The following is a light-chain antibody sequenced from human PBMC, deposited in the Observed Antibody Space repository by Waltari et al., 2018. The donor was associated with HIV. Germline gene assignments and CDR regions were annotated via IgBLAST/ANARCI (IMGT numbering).Light chain of an antibody. Sequence: QSVLTQPPSVSGAPGPRVTISCTGSSSTIGAGYDVHWYEQLPGAAPKLLLYGNRHRLSGVPDRFSGSKSGTSASLAITGFQAEDEADYYCQSYDSALSGWVFGGGTKLTVL. CDR1: SSTIGAGYD. CDR3: QSYDSALSGWV. J-gene: IGLJ3*02. V-gene: IGLV1-40*01. CDR2: GNR.